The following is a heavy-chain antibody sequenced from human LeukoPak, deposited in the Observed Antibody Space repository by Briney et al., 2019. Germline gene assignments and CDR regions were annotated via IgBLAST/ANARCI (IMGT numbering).Heavy chain of an antibody. J-gene: IGHJ6*03. CDR3: ACSSIRTGAYYLEV. CDR2: ICPTRTTR. D-gene: IGHD3-10*01. V-gene: IGHV3-48*04. Sequence: PGGSVRLSCVACGLTFRHYNMNWVRPAPGRGGEWVGGICPTRTTRSYADSVKGRFTISSDNDKNSLNLKMSSLSVEDSAVYYSACSSIRTGAYYLEVWGKGTPVAVSS. CDR1: GLTFRHYN.